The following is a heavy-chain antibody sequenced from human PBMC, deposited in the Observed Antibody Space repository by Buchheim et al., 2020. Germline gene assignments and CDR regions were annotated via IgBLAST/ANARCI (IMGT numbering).Heavy chain of an antibody. J-gene: IGHJ4*02. CDR3: AKLPAAIPAPIDY. V-gene: IGHV3-48*03. Sequence: EVQLVESGGGLVQPGGSLRLSCAASGFTFSSYEMNWVRQAPGKGLEWVSYISSSSSYLYYADSVKGRLTIFRDNAKNSLYLQMNSLRAEDTAVYYCAKLPAAIPAPIDYWGQGTL. CDR1: GFTFSSYE. CDR2: ISSSSSYL. D-gene: IGHD2-2*02.